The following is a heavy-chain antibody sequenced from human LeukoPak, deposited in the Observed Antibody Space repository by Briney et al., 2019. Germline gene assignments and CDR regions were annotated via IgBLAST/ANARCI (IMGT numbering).Heavy chain of an antibody. D-gene: IGHD5-18*01. CDR1: GGSISSGGYY. V-gene: IGHV4-31*03. J-gene: IGHJ6*02. CDR2: INHSGST. Sequence: PSQTLSLTCTVSGGSISSGGYYWSWIRQHPGKGLEWIGEINHSGSTNYNPSLKSRVTISVDTSKNQFSLKLSSVTAADTAVYYCARGRTHTATVTRVYYYYGMDVWGQGTTVTVSS. CDR3: ARGRTHTATVTRVYYYYGMDV.